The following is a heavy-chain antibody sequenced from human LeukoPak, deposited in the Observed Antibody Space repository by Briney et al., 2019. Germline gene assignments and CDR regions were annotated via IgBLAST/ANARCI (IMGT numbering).Heavy chain of an antibody. CDR1: GVTLSTYA. CDR3: AKDRTVGAPCWYFDL. Sequence: PGGSLRLSCAASGVTLSTYAMSWARQAPGKGLEWVSGISSSGSGDNTYYADSVKGRFTISRDSSKNTLFLHMNTLRAEDTAIYYCAKDRTVGAPCWYFDLWGRGTLVTVSS. D-gene: IGHD4-23*01. J-gene: IGHJ2*01. CDR2: ISSSGSGDNT. V-gene: IGHV3-23*01.